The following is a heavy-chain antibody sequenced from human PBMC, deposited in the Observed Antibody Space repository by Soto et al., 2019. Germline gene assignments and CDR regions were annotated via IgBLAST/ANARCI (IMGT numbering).Heavy chain of an antibody. CDR3: AKDKDWSGVYGMDV. V-gene: IGHV3-23*01. CDR1: GFTFSSYA. Sequence: EVQLLESGGGLVQPGGSLRLSCAASGFTFSSYAMSWVRQAPGKGLEWVSAISGGGSTTYYADSVKGRFTISRDNSKNTLYLQMNGLRAEDTAVYYCAKDKDWSGVYGMDVWGQGTTVTVSS. D-gene: IGHD3-3*01. CDR2: ISGGGSTT. J-gene: IGHJ6*02.